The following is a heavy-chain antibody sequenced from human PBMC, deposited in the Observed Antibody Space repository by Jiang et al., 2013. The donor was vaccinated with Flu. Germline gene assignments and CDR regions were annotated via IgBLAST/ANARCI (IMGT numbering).Heavy chain of an antibody. CDR3: AREGAVAGKHIGWFDP. Sequence: GAEVKKPGSSVKVSCKASGGTFSSYAISWVRQAPGQGLEWMGGIIPIFGTANYAQKFQGRVTITADESTSTAYMELSSLRSEDTAVYYCAREGAVAGKHIGWFDPWGQGTLVTVSS. CDR2: IIPIFGTA. CDR1: GGTFSSYA. D-gene: IGHD6-19*01. V-gene: IGHV1-69*01. J-gene: IGHJ5*02.